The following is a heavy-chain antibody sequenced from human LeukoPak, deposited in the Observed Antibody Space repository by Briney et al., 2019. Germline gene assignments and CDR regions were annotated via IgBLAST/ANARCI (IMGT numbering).Heavy chain of an antibody. V-gene: IGHV3-33*06. J-gene: IGHJ4*02. CDR1: GFTFSSYG. CDR3: AKDYYDSSGLYYFDY. Sequence: GGSLRLSCAASGFTFSSYGMHWVRQAPGKGLEWVAVIWYDGSNKYYADSVKGRSTISRDNSKNTLYLQMNSLRAEDTAVYYCAKDYYDSSGLYYFDYWGQGTLVTVSS. D-gene: IGHD3-22*01. CDR2: IWYDGSNK.